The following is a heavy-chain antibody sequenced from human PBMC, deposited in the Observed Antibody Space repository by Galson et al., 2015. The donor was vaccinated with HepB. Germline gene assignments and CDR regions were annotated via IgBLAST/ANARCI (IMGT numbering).Heavy chain of an antibody. V-gene: IGHV1-69*13. CDR2: IIPIFGTA. Sequence: SVKVSCKASGGTFSSYAISWVRQAPGQGLEWMGGIIPIFGTANYAQKFQGRVTITADESTSTAYMELSSLRSEDTAVYYCARGECIAAAGTIFCNWFDPWGQGTLVTVSS. CDR1: GGTFSSYA. D-gene: IGHD6-13*01. J-gene: IGHJ5*02. CDR3: ARGECIAAAGTIFCNWFDP.